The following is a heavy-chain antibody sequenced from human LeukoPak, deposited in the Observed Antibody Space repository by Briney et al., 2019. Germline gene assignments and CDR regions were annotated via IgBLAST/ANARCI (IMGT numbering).Heavy chain of an antibody. D-gene: IGHD6-6*01. J-gene: IGHJ6*03. CDR2: INHSGST. Sequence: PSETLSLTCAVYGGSFSVYYWSWIRQPPGKGLEWIGEINHSGSTNYNPSLKSRVTISVDTSKNQFSLKLSSVTAADTAVYYCVNSQPIAARRPHYYYYYMDVWGKGTTVTVSS. CDR3: VNSQPIAARRPHYYYYYMDV. CDR1: GGSFSVYY. V-gene: IGHV4-34*01.